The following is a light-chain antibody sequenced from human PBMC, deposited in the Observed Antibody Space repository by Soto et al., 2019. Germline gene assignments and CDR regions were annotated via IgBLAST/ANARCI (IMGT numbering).Light chain of an antibody. J-gene: IGKJ3*01. V-gene: IGKV3-15*01. CDR1: QSXXXS. CDR2: GAS. Sequence: EIVMTQSPATLSVSPGERVTLSCRASQSXXXSLAWYQQKPGQAPRLLIYGASTRATGIPARFSGSGSGTEFXXXISSLQSEDFAVYYCQQYNNWPPFTFGPGTKVDIK. CDR3: QQYNNWPPFT.